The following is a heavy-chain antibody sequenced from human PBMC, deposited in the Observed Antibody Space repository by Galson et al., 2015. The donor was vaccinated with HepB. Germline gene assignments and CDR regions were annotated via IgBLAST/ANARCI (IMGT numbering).Heavy chain of an antibody. D-gene: IGHD3-16*01. Sequence: SVKVSCKVSGYTLTELSMHWVRQAPGKGLEWMGGFDPEDGETIYAQKFQGRVTMTEDTSTDTAYMELSSLRSEDTAVYYCATDQTFYDTDAFDIWGQGTMVTVSS. V-gene: IGHV1-24*01. CDR3: ATDQTFYDTDAFDI. CDR1: GYTLTELS. J-gene: IGHJ3*02. CDR2: FDPEDGET.